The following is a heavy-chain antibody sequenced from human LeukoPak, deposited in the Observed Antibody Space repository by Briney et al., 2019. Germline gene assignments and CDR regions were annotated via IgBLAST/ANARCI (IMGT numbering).Heavy chain of an antibody. Sequence: PSETLSLTCAVSGGSINSSSYYWGWIRQPPGKGLEWIGSIFYSGNTYDNPSLKSRVTISVDTSKNQFSLKLNSVTAADTAVYYCARHRSKWLQSSFDYWGQGTLVTVSS. CDR2: IFYSGNT. J-gene: IGHJ4*02. D-gene: IGHD5-24*01. V-gene: IGHV4-39*01. CDR1: GGSINSSSYY. CDR3: ARHRSKWLQSSFDY.